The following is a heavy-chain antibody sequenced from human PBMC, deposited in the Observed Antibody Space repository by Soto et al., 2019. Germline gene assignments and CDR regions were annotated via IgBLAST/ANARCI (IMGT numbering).Heavy chain of an antibody. CDR3: ARRWGYSIDY. Sequence: QRQLQESGPEPVKPSEALFLTCTVSGGSISSYYWGWIRGPPGKGLVWIGSIYYSGSTYDNPSLKSRFTLPVDTTKTQYSLNMSYVTAADTAVDYCARRWGYSIDYWGQGTLVTVSA. CDR1: GGSISSYY. J-gene: IGHJ4*02. D-gene: IGHD2-15*01. V-gene: IGHV4-39*01. CDR2: IYYSGST.